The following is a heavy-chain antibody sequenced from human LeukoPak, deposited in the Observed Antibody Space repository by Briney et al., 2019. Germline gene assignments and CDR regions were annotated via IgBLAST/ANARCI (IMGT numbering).Heavy chain of an antibody. CDR3: ARAPYDSSGISFDY. CDR2: ISYDGSNK. V-gene: IGHV3-30-3*01. Sequence: GRSLRLSCAASGFTFSSYAMHWVRQAPGKGLEWVAVISYDGSNKYYADSVKGRFTISRDNSKNTLYLQMNSLRAEDTAVYYCARAPYDSSGISFDYWSQGTLVTVSS. D-gene: IGHD3-22*01. J-gene: IGHJ4*02. CDR1: GFTFSSYA.